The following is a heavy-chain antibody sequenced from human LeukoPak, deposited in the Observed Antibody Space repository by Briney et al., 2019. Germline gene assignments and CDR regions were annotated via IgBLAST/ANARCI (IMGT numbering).Heavy chain of an antibody. CDR3: ARDCTYYGSGSHDPFDY. J-gene: IGHJ4*02. V-gene: IGHV4-39*07. Sequence: SETLSLTCTVSGGSISSSSYYWGWIRQPPGKGLEWIGSIYYSGSTYYNPSLKSRVTISVDTSKNQFSLKLSSVTAADTAVYYCARDCTYYGSGSHDPFDYWGQGTLVTVSS. CDR2: IYYSGST. D-gene: IGHD3-10*01. CDR1: GGSISSSSYY.